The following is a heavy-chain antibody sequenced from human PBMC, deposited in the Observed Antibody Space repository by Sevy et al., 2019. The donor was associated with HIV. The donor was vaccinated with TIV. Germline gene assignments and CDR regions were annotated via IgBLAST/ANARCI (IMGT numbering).Heavy chain of an antibody. CDR1: GDTFSTYG. CDR2: IIPIFDTP. CDR3: AREGGVATTGDHDAFDI. Sequence: ASVKVSCKASGDTFSTYGLSWARQAPGQGLEWMGGIIPIFDTPNYAQKFQGRVTITADESASTAYMELSSLRSEDTALYYCAREGGVATTGDHDAFDIWGHGTLVTVSS. D-gene: IGHD7-27*01. V-gene: IGHV1-69*13. J-gene: IGHJ3*02.